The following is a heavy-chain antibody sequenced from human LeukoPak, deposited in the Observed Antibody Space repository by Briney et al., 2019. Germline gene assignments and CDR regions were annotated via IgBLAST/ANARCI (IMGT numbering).Heavy chain of an antibody. J-gene: IGHJ5*02. Sequence: GASVKVSCKASGGTFSSYAISWVRQAAGQGLEWMGGIIPIFGTANYAQKFQGRVTITADESTSTAYMELSSLRSEDTAVYYCAREGGVYCTNGVCENWFDPWGQGTLVTVSS. D-gene: IGHD2-8*01. CDR2: IIPIFGTA. CDR3: AREGGVYCTNGVCENWFDP. V-gene: IGHV1-69*13. CDR1: GGTFSSYA.